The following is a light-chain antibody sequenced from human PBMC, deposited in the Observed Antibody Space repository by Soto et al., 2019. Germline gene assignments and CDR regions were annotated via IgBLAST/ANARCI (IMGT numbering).Light chain of an antibody. Sequence: DIQMTQSPSSLSASVGDRVSITCQTSQIISTYLNWYQQKQGEAPRLLIYAASSLQSGVPSRFSGSGSGTDFTLTSTSLQPEDLATYYCQQGYTTPRTFGQGTKLEI. CDR2: AAS. CDR1: QIISTY. CDR3: QQGYTTPRT. V-gene: IGKV1-39*01. J-gene: IGKJ2*02.